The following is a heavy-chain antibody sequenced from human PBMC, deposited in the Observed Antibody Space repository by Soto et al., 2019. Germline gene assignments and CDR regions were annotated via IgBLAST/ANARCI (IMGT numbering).Heavy chain of an antibody. CDR3: ARDWGLGGATNYYYGMDV. CDR2: FIPIFGTA. V-gene: IGHV1-69*01. J-gene: IGHJ6*02. D-gene: IGHD7-27*01. CDR1: GGTFSSYA. Sequence: QVQLVQSGAEVKKPGSSVKVSCKASGGTFSSYAISWVRQAPGQGLEWMGGFIPIFGTANYAQKFQGRVTITADESTSTAYMELSRLRSEDTAVYYCARDWGLGGATNYYYGMDVWGQGTTVTVSS.